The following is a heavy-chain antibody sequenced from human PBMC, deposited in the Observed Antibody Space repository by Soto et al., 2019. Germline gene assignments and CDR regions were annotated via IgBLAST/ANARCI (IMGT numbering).Heavy chain of an antibody. CDR1: GGSISTSRSY. CDR2: TFYSGST. J-gene: IGHJ5*02. D-gene: IGHD2-21*01. Sequence: SETLSLTCNVSGGSISTSRSYWAWIRQPPGKGVEWLANTFYSGSTYYNPSLASRVTVSVDTSKNEFSLKLRSVTAADTAVYYCARQPTTGDTDLWFDPWGQGTLVTVSS. V-gene: IGHV4-39*01. CDR3: ARQPTTGDTDLWFDP.